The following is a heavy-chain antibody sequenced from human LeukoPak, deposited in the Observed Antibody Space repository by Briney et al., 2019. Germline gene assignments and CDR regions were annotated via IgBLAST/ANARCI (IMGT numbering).Heavy chain of an antibody. CDR1: GGSISSYY. V-gene: IGHV4-59*08. Sequence: SETLSLTCTVSGGSISSYYWSWIRQPPGKGLEWIGYIYYSGSTNYNPSLKSRVTISVDTSKNQFSLKLNSMTAADTAVYYCARHGRANGLDIWGQGTMVTVSS. D-gene: IGHD2-8*01. CDR3: ARHGRANGLDI. J-gene: IGHJ3*02. CDR2: IYYSGST.